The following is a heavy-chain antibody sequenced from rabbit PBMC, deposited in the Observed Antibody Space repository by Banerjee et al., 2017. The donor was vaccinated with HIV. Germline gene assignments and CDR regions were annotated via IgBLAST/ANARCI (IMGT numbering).Heavy chain of an antibody. CDR3: ARDYIYGDGDYTFKL. Sequence: QSLEESGGDLVKPEGSLTLTCTASGFDFSSNAMCWVRQAPGKGLEWIACITTSSGATYYSSWAKGRFTISKTSSTTVTLQMTSLTAADTATYFCARDYIYGDGDYTFKLWGPGTLVTVS. CDR2: ITTSSGAT. J-gene: IGHJ4*01. D-gene: IGHD6-1*01. CDR1: GFDFSSNA. V-gene: IGHV1S40*01.